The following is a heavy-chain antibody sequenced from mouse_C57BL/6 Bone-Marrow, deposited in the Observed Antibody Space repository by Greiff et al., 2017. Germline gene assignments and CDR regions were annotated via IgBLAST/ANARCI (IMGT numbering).Heavy chain of an antibody. Sequence: QVQLKESGAELARPGASVKLSCKASGYTFTSYGISWVQQRTGQGLEWIGEIYPRSGNTYYNETSKGKATLTADKSSSTAYMELRSLTSEDSAVYFGAREMITQYYVDYWGQGTTLTGSS. CDR2: IYPRSGNT. J-gene: IGHJ2*01. CDR1: GYTFTSYG. V-gene: IGHV1-81*01. D-gene: IGHD2-4*01. CDR3: AREMITQYYVDY.